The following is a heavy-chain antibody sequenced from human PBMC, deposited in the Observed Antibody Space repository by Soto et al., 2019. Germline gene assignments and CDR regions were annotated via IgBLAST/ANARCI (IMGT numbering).Heavy chain of an antibody. CDR3: ARGLYGMDV. D-gene: IGHD5-12*01. V-gene: IGHV1-18*01. J-gene: IGHJ6*02. Sequence: QVQLVQSGAEVKKPGASVKVSCKASGYTFTSYGISWVRQAPGQGLEWMGWISAYNGNTNYAQKLQCRVTMTTDTSKSTGYMEMRSLRAEDTAVYYCARGLYGMDVWGQGTTVTVSS. CDR1: GYTFTSYG. CDR2: ISAYNGNT.